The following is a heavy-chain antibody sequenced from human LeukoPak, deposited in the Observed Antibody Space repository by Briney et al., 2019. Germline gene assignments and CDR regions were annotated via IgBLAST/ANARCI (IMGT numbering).Heavy chain of an antibody. J-gene: IGHJ4*02. D-gene: IGHD6-6*01. CDR1: GGTFSSYA. V-gene: IGHV1-69*05. CDR2: IIPIFGTA. Sequence: SVKVSCKASGGTFSSYAISWVRQAPGQGLEWMGGIIPIFGTANYAQKLQGRVTMTTDTSTSTAYMELRSLRSDDTAVYYCARDGISTAARGAFDHWGQGTLVTVPS. CDR3: ARDGISTAARGAFDH.